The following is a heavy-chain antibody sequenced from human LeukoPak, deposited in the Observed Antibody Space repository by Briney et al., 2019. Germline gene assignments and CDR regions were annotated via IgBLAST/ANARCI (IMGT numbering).Heavy chain of an antibody. CDR2: IRYDGSNK. CDR1: GFTFSSYG. CDR3: AKGVGYCSSTSCYYYHYYMDV. Sequence: GGSLRLSCAASGFTFSSYGMHWVRQAPGKGLEWVAFIRYDGSNKYYADSVKGRFTTSRDNSKNTLYLQMNSLRAEDTAVYYCAKGVGYCSSTSCYYYHYYMDVWGKGTTVTVSS. J-gene: IGHJ6*03. D-gene: IGHD2-2*01. V-gene: IGHV3-30*02.